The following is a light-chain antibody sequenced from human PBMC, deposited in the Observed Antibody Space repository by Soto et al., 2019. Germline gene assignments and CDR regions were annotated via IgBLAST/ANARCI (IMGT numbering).Light chain of an antibody. CDR2: SND. Sequence: QSVLTQPPSASGTPGQRVTISCFGSSSNIGSNTVNRYQQLPGTAPKLLIYSNDQRPSGVPDRFSGSKSGTSASLAISGLQSEDEADYYCAAWDDSLNGYVFGTGTKVTVL. J-gene: IGLJ1*01. CDR3: AAWDDSLNGYV. CDR1: SSNIGSNT. V-gene: IGLV1-44*01.